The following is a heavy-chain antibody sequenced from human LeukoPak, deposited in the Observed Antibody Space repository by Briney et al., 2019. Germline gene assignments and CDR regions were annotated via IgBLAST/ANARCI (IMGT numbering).Heavy chain of an antibody. Sequence: SETLPLTCAVYGGSFSGYYWSWIRQPPGKGLEWIGEINHSGSTNYNPSLKSRVTISVDTSKNQFSLKLSSVTAADTAVYYCARGGSYGSGSYYIFDYWGQGTLVTVSS. D-gene: IGHD3-10*01. V-gene: IGHV4-34*01. J-gene: IGHJ4*02. CDR1: GGSFSGYY. CDR3: ARGGSYGSGSYYIFDY. CDR2: INHSGST.